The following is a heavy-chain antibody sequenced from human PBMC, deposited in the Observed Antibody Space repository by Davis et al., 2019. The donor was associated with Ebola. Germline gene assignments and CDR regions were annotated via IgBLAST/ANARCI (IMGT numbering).Heavy chain of an antibody. J-gene: IGHJ6*02. CDR3: ARAGRMGYYYYGMDV. V-gene: IGHV4-59*12. Sequence: MPSETLSLTCTVSGGSISSYYWSWIRQPPGKGLEWIGYIYYSGSTNYKPSLKSRVTISVDTSKNQFSLKLSSVTAADTAVYYWARAGRMGYYYYGMDVWGQGTTVTVSS. D-gene: IGHD1-14*01. CDR2: IYYSGST. CDR1: GGSISSYY.